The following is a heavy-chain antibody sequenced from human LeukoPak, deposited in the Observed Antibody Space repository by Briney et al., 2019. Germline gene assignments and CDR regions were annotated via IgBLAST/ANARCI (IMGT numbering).Heavy chain of an antibody. Sequence: SQALSLTCAISGDSVSSNSAAWNWIRQSPSRGLEWLGRTYYRSTWYNDYAVSVRGRITVNPDTSKNQFSLHLNSVTPEDTAVYYCARRLTQYDCFDPWGQGILVTVSS. D-gene: IGHD2-2*01. V-gene: IGHV6-1*01. CDR2: TYYRSTWYN. CDR3: ARRLTQYDCFDP. J-gene: IGHJ5*02. CDR1: GDSVSSNSAA.